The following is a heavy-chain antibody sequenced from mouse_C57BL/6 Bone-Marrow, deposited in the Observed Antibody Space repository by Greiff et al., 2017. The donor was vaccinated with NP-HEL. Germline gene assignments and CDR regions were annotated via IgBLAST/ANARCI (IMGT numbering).Heavy chain of an antibody. CDR3: ARPANPAWFAY. J-gene: IGHJ3*01. CDR1: GYTFTSYW. D-gene: IGHD4-1*01. CDR2: IDPSDSYT. Sequence: VQLQQPGAELVKPGASVKLSCKASGYTFTSYWMQWVKQRPGQGLEWIGEIDPSDSYTNYNQKFKGKATLTVDTSSSTAYMQLSSLTSEDSAVYYCARPANPAWFAYWGQGTLVTVSA. V-gene: IGHV1-50*01.